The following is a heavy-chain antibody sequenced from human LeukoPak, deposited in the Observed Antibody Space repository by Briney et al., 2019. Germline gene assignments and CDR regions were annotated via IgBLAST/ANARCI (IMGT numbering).Heavy chain of an antibody. V-gene: IGHV4-59*01. J-gene: IGHJ4*02. CDR1: GGSISTYY. CDR2: IYYSGST. D-gene: IGHD5-18*01. CDR3: ARGNRDVDTAMVVYFDY. Sequence: PSETLSLTCTVSGGSISTYYWSWIRQPPGKGLEWIGYIYYSGSTNYNPSLKSRVTISVDTSKNQFSLKLSSVTAADTAVYYCARGNRDVDTAMVVYFDYWGQGTLVTVSS.